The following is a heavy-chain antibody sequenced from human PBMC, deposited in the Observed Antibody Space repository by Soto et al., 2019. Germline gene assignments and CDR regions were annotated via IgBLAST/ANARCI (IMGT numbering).Heavy chain of an antibody. D-gene: IGHD6-19*01. Sequence: GGSLRLSCAASGFTFSSYGMHWVRQAPGKGLEWVAVIWYDGSNKHYADSVKGRFTISRDNSKNTVHLQMNSLRAEDTAVYYCARDPRYSSGWYYFDYWGQGTLVTVSS. CDR3: ARDPRYSSGWYYFDY. CDR2: IWYDGSNK. J-gene: IGHJ4*02. V-gene: IGHV3-33*01. CDR1: GFTFSSYG.